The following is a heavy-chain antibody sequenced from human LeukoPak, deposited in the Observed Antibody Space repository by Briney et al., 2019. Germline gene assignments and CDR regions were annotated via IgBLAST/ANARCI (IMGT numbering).Heavy chain of an antibody. V-gene: IGHV1-18*04. D-gene: IGHD5-12*01. CDR3: ARGWRGATITYFDY. J-gene: IGHJ4*02. Sequence: ASVKVSCKASGYTFTSYGISWVRQAAGQRREGMGWISAYNGNTNYAQKLHRRVTMTTDTSTSTAYMELRSLRSDDTAVYYCARGWRGATITYFDYWGQGTLVTVSS. CDR2: ISAYNGNT. CDR1: GYTFTSYG.